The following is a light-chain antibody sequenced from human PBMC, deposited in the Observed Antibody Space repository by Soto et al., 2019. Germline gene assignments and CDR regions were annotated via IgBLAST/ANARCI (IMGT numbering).Light chain of an antibody. CDR1: QDIRND. CDR3: LQDYIYPYT. J-gene: IGKJ2*01. Sequence: AIQMTQSPSSLSVSVGDRVTITCRASQDIRNDLGWYQQKPGEAPKLLIYGTSNLQSGVPSRLSGRGSGTEFTLTISSLQPEDFAIYYCLQDYIYPYTFGQGTK. CDR2: GTS. V-gene: IGKV1-6*01.